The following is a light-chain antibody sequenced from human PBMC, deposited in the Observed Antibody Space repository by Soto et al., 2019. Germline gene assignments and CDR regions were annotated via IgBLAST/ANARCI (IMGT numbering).Light chain of an antibody. J-gene: IGKJ2*01. Sequence: DIQMTQSPSSLSASVGDRVTITCRASQNISNYLNWYQQKPGKAPNLLIYAASSLQSGVPSRFSGSGSGTDFTLTTSSLQPEDFATYFCQQSYNAPAFGQGTKLEIK. CDR3: QQSYNAPA. V-gene: IGKV1-39*01. CDR2: AAS. CDR1: QNISNY.